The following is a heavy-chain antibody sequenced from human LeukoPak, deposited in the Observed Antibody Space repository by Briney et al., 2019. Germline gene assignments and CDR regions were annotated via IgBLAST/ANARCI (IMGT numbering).Heavy chain of an antibody. D-gene: IGHD5-12*01. V-gene: IGHV3-11*01. Sequence: GGSLRLSCAASGFTFSDYYMSWIRQAPGKGLEWVSYISSSGSTIYYADSVKGRFTISRDNAKNSLYLQMNSLRAEDTAVYYCARDGDIVATIRYYGVDVWGQGTTVTVSS. CDR1: GFTFSDYY. CDR3: ARDGDIVATIRYYGVDV. J-gene: IGHJ6*02. CDR2: ISSSGSTI.